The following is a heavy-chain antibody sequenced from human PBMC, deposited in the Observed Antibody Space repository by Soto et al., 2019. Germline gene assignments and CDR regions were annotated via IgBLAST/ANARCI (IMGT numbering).Heavy chain of an antibody. CDR3: ARGGSQRHYYQAMDV. CDR1: GYTFTGYY. J-gene: IGHJ6*02. V-gene: IGHV1-2*04. D-gene: IGHD1-1*01. CDR2: INPNTGGT. Sequence: QVQLVQSGAEVKQPGASVKVSCKASGYTFTGYYIHWVRQAPGQGLEWVGWINPNTGGTNYAQKFQGWVTMTRDTSIYTAYMERSRLKSDDTAAYYCARGGSQRHYYQAMDVWGQGTTVTVSS.